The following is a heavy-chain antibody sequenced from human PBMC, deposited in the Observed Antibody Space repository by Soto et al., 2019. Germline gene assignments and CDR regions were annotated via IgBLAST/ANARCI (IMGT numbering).Heavy chain of an antibody. CDR1: GYAFSGYR. V-gene: IGHV1-18*01. Sequence: QVQLEQSGAEMKQPGASVKVSCKTSGYAFSGYRLSWVRQGPGQGLEWMGWISGYNGNTDYAQKFQGRVTMTTDTSTSTAYMELRSLRSDDTAVYYCARDLGPPNWFDSWGQGTLVTVSS. J-gene: IGHJ5*01. D-gene: IGHD2-8*01. CDR3: ARDLGPPNWFDS. CDR2: ISGYNGNT.